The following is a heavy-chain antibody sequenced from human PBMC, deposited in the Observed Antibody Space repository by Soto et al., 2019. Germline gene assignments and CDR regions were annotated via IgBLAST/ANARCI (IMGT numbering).Heavy chain of an antibody. CDR3: ARVQLSADWFDP. Sequence: SVKVSCKASGGTFSSYTISWVRQAPGQGLEWMGRIIPILGIANYAQKFQGRVTITADKSTSTAYMELSSLRSEDTAVYYCARVQLSADWFDPWGQGTLVTVSS. V-gene: IGHV1-69*02. CDR1: GGTFSSYT. J-gene: IGHJ5*02. D-gene: IGHD1-1*01. CDR2: IIPILGIA.